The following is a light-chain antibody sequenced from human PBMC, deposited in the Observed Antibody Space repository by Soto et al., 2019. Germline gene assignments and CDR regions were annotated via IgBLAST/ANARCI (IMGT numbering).Light chain of an antibody. V-gene: IGLV2-14*01. CDR1: SSDVGGYKF. CDR2: EVS. CDR3: GSYTGSIYV. J-gene: IGLJ1*01. Sequence: QSALTQPASVSGSPGQSITISCTGTSSDVGGYKFVSWYQQHPGKAPKLMIYEVSNRPSGVSSRFSDSKSGNTASLTISGLQAEDEADSYCGSYTGSIYVFGTGTKVTVL.